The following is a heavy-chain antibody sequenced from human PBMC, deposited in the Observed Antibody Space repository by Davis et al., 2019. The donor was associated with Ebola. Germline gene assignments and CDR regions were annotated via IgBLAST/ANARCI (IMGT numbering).Heavy chain of an antibody. J-gene: IGHJ6*03. CDR2: IYPGDSDT. CDR3: ARGYDFWSGPNALDYYYYYMDV. CDR1: GYRFTMYW. Sequence: GESLKISCKGSGYRFTMYWIGWVRQMPGKGLEWMGIIYPGDSDTRYSPSFQGQVTISADKSISTAYLQWSSLKASDTAMYYCARGYDFWSGPNALDYYYYYMDVWGKGTTVTVSS. D-gene: IGHD3-3*01. V-gene: IGHV5-51*01.